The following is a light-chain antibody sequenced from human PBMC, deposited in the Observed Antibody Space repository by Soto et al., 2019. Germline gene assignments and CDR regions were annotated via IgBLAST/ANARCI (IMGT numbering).Light chain of an antibody. CDR1: HSVSRTY. J-gene: IGKJ1*01. CDR2: GAS. Sequence: EIVWAQSPGTLSLSPGGRATLSCRSSHSVSRTYLAWYQQKPGRAPRLLIYGASTRATGIPARFSGSGSGTEFTLTISSLQSEDFAVYYCQQYNNWPRTFGQGTKVDIK. V-gene: IGKV3-15*01. CDR3: QQYNNWPRT.